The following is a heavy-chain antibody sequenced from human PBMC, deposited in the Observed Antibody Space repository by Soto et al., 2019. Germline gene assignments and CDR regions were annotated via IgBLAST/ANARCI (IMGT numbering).Heavy chain of an antibody. J-gene: IGHJ3*02. CDR2: IKFDGSQK. V-gene: IGHV3-7*01. D-gene: IGHD3-10*01. CDR3: ERDAEYFYGTLWYDGYDM. Sequence: QTPGKGLERVANIKFDGSQKSYVDTVKDRLTISRDKAENSLHLHMDSLRAEDSGVYSCERDAEYFYGTLWYDGYDMWDRGTIVTVSS.